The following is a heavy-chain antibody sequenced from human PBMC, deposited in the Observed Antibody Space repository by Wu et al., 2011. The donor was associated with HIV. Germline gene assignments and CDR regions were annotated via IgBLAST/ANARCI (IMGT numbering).Heavy chain of an antibody. J-gene: IGHJ4*02. CDR2: IYPEDSNS. D-gene: IGHD3-10*01. CDR3: ARRRRFGIYPH. V-gene: IGHV5-51*01. Sequence: VQLVQSGAEVKKPGESLNISCQASGYRFTSYYIGWVRQMPGKGLEWMGIIYPEDSNSKYSPSFQGQVIISVDKSTSTAYLQWSSLKASDSAIYYCARRRRFGIYPHGGQGTRVTVSS. CDR1: GYRFTSYY.